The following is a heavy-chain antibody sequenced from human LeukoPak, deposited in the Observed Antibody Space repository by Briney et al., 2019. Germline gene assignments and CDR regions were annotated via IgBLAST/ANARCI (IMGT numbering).Heavy chain of an antibody. Sequence: ASVKVSCKASGYTFTGYYMHWVRQAPGQGLEWMGWINPNSGGTNYAQKFQGRVTMTRDTSISTAYMELSRLRSDDTTVYYCASYSGSYSSDFDYWGQGTLVTVSS. J-gene: IGHJ4*02. D-gene: IGHD1-26*01. CDR2: INPNSGGT. CDR3: ASYSGSYSSDFDY. CDR1: GYTFTGYY. V-gene: IGHV1-2*02.